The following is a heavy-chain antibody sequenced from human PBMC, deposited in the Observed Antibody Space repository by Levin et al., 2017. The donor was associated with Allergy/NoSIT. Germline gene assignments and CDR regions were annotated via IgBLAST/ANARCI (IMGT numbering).Heavy chain of an antibody. J-gene: IGHJ4*02. Sequence: LSLTCAASGFTFSSYAMSWVRQAPGKGLEWVSAISGSGGSTYYADSVKGRFTISRDNSKNTLYLQMNSLRAEDTAVYYCAKDLWFEIENFDYWGQGTLVTVSS. V-gene: IGHV3-23*01. CDR2: ISGSGGST. CDR3: AKDLWFEIENFDY. CDR1: GFTFSSYA. D-gene: IGHD3-10*01.